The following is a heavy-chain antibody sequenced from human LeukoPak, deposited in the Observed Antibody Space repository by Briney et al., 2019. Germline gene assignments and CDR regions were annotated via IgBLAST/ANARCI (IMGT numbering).Heavy chain of an antibody. CDR2: ISYDGSNK. J-gene: IGHJ4*02. V-gene: IGHV3-30-3*01. D-gene: IGHD5-12*01. CDR3: ATTGYSGYDPPPTFDY. CDR1: GFTFSSYA. Sequence: GGSLRLSCAASGFTFSSYAMHWVRQAPGKGPEWVAVISYDGSNKYYADSVKGRFTISRDNSKNTLYLQMNSLRAEDTAVYYCATTGYSGYDPPPTFDYWGQGTLVTVSS.